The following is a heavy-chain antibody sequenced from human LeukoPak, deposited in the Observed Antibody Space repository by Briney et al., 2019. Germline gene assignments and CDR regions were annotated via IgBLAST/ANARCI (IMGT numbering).Heavy chain of an antibody. Sequence: GGSLRLSCAASGFTFSSYWMSWVRQAPGKGLEWVANIRQDGSVHNYVDSVKGRFTIPRDNPKNSVYLQMSSLRAEDTAVYYCLVTTRSRGFDYWGQGTLVTVSS. CDR3: LVTTRSRGFDY. J-gene: IGHJ4*02. D-gene: IGHD1/OR15-1a*01. CDR1: GFTFSSYW. V-gene: IGHV3-7*01. CDR2: IRQDGSVH.